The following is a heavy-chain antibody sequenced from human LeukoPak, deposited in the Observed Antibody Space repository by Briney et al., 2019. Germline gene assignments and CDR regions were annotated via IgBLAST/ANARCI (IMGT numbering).Heavy chain of an antibody. V-gene: IGHV4-31*11. CDR1: GGSFSGYY. Sequence: SETLSLTCAVYGGSFSGYYWSWIRQPPGKGLEWIGYIYYSGSTYYNPSLKSRVTISVDTSKNQFSLKLSSVTAADTAVYYCARAIDYYDSSGYGGPALDYWGQGTLVTVSS. CDR2: IYYSGST. CDR3: ARAIDYYDSSGYGGPALDY. J-gene: IGHJ4*02. D-gene: IGHD3-22*01.